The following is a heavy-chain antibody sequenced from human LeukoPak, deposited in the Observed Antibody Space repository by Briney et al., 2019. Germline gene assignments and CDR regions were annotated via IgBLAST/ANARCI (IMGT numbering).Heavy chain of an antibody. CDR2: ISGSCSST. CDR3: ARDRGPGSYPFDY. J-gene: IGHJ4*02. V-gene: IGHV3-48*02. CDR1: GFSFISNS. Sequence: GSLRLSCGASGFSFISNSMNWVRQAPGKGLERVSYISGSCSSTYYADSVKGRFTISRDNAKNSLYLQMNSLRDEDTAVYCCARDRGPGSYPFDYWGQGTLVTVSS. D-gene: IGHD3-10*01.